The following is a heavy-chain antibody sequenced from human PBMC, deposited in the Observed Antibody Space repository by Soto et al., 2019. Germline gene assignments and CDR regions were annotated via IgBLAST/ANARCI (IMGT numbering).Heavy chain of an antibody. CDR2: IYYSGST. D-gene: IGHD6-6*01. CDR3: ARHPPVYSSSSDDGMDV. J-gene: IGHJ6*02. CDR1: GGSFSGHY. V-gene: IGHV4-34*01. Sequence: SETLSLTCAVYGGSFSGHYWSWIRQPPGKGLEWIGSIYYSGSTYYNPSLKSRVTISVDTSKNQFSLKLSSVTAADTAVYYCARHPPVYSSSSDDGMDVWGQGTTVTVSS.